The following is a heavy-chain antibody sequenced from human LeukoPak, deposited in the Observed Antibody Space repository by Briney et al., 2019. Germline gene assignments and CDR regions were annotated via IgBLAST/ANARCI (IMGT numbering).Heavy chain of an antibody. J-gene: IGHJ4*02. V-gene: IGHV3-7*01. CDR3: AKNNGYYWFDY. Sequence: PGGSLRLSCEVSGFTFSSYWMSWVRQVPGKGLEGVANIKQDGSEEHYVDSVKGRFTISRDNVKNSLYLQMNGLRAEDTAIYYCAKNNGYYWFDYWGQGILVTVSS. D-gene: IGHD1-20*01. CDR1: GFTFSSYW. CDR2: IKQDGSEE.